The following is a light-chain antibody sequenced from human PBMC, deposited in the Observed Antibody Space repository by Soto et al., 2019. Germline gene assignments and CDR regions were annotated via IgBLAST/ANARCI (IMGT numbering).Light chain of an antibody. V-gene: IGKV1-33*01. CDR1: QDIQNY. Sequence: DIQMTQSPSSLSASVGDRVTITCQASQDIQNYINWYQHTPGKAPKLLIFDASNLQPGVASRLSGRASGTDFFLTISSLHTEDFATYFCQQHHDFPYTFGQGTKLDIK. CDR3: QQHHDFPYT. J-gene: IGKJ2*01. CDR2: DAS.